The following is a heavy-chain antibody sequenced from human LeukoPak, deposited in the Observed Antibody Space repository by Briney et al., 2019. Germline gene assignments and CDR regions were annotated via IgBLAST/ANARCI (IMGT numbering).Heavy chain of an antibody. CDR1: GFAFSNHA. CDR2: VSDTGKTT. J-gene: IGHJ5*02. CDR3: ARGGAYDYGVLDA. Sequence: GESLRLSCEASGFAFSNHAMTWVRQAPGEGLQWVSTVSDTGKTTFYRDSVRGRFTISRDISNNTLYLQMDGLRADDTAVYCARGGAYDYGVLDAWGQGTLVTVSS. V-gene: IGHV3-23*01. D-gene: IGHD4/OR15-4a*01.